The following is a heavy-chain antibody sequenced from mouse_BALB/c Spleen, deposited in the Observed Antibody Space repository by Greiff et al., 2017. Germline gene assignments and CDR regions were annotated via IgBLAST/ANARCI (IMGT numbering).Heavy chain of an antibody. V-gene: IGHV3-2*02. D-gene: IGHD2-1*01. Sequence: EVQLVESGPGLVKPSQSLSLTCTVTGYSITSDYAWNWIRQFPGNKLEWMGYISYSGSTSYNPSLKSRISITRDTSKNQFFLQLNSVTTEDTATYYCARGGTYGNYIAYWGQGTLVTVSA. CDR2: ISYSGST. J-gene: IGHJ3*01. CDR3: ARGGTYGNYIAY. CDR1: GYSITSDYA.